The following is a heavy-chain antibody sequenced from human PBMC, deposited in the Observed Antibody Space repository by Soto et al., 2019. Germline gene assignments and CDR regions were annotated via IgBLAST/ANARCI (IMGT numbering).Heavy chain of an antibody. Sequence: QVQLVEAGGGVVQPGRSLRLSCAASGFTFSSYGMHWGRQAPGKGLEWVAVISYVGSNKYYADSVKGRFTISRDNSKNTLYLQMNSLRAGDTAVYYCAKDGAAACPSLPGGWDWYFDLWGRGTLVTVSS. CDR1: GFTFSSYG. J-gene: IGHJ2*01. D-gene: IGHD6-6*01. CDR3: AKDGAAACPSLPGGWDWYFDL. CDR2: ISYVGSNK. V-gene: IGHV3-30*18.